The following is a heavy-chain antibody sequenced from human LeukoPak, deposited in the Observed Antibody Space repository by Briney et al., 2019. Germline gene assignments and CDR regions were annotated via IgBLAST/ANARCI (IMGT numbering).Heavy chain of an antibody. CDR2: ISYDGRNI. J-gene: IGHJ4*02. CDR3: AKGPLRGTAAAIDY. Sequence: GGSLRLSCAASGFTFNNYGMHWVRQAPGKGLEWVSVISYDGRNIHYPDSVKGRFTISRDISTDTLWLQMDSLRTKDTAVYYCAKGPLRGTAAAIDYWGQGTLVTVSS. D-gene: IGHD2-2*01. V-gene: IGHV3-30*18. CDR1: GFTFNNYG.